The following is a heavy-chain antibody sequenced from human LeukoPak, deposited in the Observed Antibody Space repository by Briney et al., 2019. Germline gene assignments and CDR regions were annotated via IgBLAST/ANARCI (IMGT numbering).Heavy chain of an antibody. CDR2: INSDGSST. Sequence: GGSLRLSCAASGFTFSSYWMHWVRQAPGKGLVWVSRINSDGSSTSYADSVKGRFTISRDNAKNTLYLQMNSLRAEDTAVYYCAREGLAADIGSWGQGTLVTVSS. D-gene: IGHD6-13*01. J-gene: IGHJ4*02. CDR3: AREGLAADIGS. V-gene: IGHV3-74*01. CDR1: GFTFSSYW.